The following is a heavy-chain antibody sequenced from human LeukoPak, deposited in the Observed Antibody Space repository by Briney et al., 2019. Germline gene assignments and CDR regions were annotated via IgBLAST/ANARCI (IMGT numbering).Heavy chain of an antibody. D-gene: IGHD3-22*01. V-gene: IGHV3-74*01. CDR1: GFTFSSYW. Sequence: GGSLRLSCAASGFTFSSYWMHWVRQAPGKGLVWVSRIDSDGSSTSYADSVKGRFTISRDNAKNTLYLQMNSLRAEDTAVYYCARVPVYYYGSSGYPILLFDAFDISGQGTMVTVSS. CDR3: ARVPVYYYGSSGYPILLFDAFDI. CDR2: IDSDGSST. J-gene: IGHJ3*02.